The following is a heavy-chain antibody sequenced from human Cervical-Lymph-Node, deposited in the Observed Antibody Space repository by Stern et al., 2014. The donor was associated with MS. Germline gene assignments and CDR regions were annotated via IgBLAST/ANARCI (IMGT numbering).Heavy chain of an antibody. J-gene: IGHJ6*02. Sequence: KLAQSGAEVKKPGSSVKVSCKASGGTFINYAISWVRQAPGQGLEWIGGIIPIFGTTHYAQRFQGRVMITTGKSPTTAHLERCSLRSEDTAVYYCARDYDDNGMDVWGQGTTVTVSS. CDR1: GGTFINYA. D-gene: IGHD3-3*01. V-gene: IGHV1-69*06. CDR3: ARDYDDNGMDV. CDR2: IIPIFGTT.